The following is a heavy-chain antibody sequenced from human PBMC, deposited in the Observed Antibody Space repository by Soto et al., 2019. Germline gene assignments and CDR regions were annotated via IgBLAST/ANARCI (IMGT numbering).Heavy chain of an antibody. CDR2: INHSGST. J-gene: IGHJ6*02. CDR3: ARAGGSYYDYYYGMEV. Sequence: PSETLSLTCAVYVGSFSGYYWSWIRQPPGEGLEWIGEINHSGSTNYNPSLKSRVTISVDTSKNQFSLKLSSVTAADTAVYYCARAGGSYYDYYYGMEVWGQGTTVTVSS. V-gene: IGHV4-34*01. D-gene: IGHD1-26*01. CDR1: VGSFSGYY.